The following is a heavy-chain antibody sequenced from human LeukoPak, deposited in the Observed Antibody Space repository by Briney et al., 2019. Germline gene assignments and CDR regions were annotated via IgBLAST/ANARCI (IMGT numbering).Heavy chain of an antibody. CDR2: IQYDGSNK. D-gene: IGHD3-22*01. J-gene: IGHJ5*02. CDR1: GLSFSSYG. Sequence: QPGGSLRLSCAASGLSFSSYGMHWVRQAPGKGLEWVAFIQYDGSNKFYADSVKGRFTISRDNSKNTLYLQMNSLRAEDTAVYYCASFLSSGYYQTWYDPWGQGTLVTVSS. V-gene: IGHV3-30*12. CDR3: ASFLSSGYYQTWYDP.